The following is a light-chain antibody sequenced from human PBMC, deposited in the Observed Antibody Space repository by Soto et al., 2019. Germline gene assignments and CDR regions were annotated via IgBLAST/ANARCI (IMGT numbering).Light chain of an antibody. CDR3: SSYSISSTYV. V-gene: IGLV2-14*01. CDR1: SSDVGAYNY. CDR2: DVS. Sequence: QYALTLPASVSGSPGQSITISCSGTSSDVGAYNYVSWYQKHPGKAPKLMIYDVSYRPSGVSNRFSGSKSGNTASLTISGLQAEDEADYYCSSYSISSTYVFGTGTKVTVL. J-gene: IGLJ1*01.